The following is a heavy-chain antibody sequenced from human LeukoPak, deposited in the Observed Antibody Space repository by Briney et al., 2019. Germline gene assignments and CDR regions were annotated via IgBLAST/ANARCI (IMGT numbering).Heavy chain of an antibody. Sequence: SVKVSCRTSGFSFKNFAFHVLRRAPGQGLEAMGWINGAHATTKPSQKFQRRVNNTRDTYMPTGSTELRGLTLPDTAVYYCARDTGRGWFPLDIWGQGTVITASS. D-gene: IGHD6-19*01. V-gene: IGHV1-3*01. CDR2: INGAHATT. CDR3: ARDTGRGWFPLDI. J-gene: IGHJ4*02. CDR1: GFSFKNFA.